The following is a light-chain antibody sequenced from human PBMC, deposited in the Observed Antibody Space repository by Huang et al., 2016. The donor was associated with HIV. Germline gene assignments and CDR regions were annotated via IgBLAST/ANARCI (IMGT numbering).Light chain of an antibody. Sequence: IVLTQSPATLSTYLGENLTLSCRARQAVAGPIAWYQQRPGQAPRLLIYDASYRAAGISDRFTGSGSGTEFTLTITSLEPDDVAIYYCQQRTQWLSFGGGTKVQIK. CDR3: QQRTQWLS. CDR2: DAS. J-gene: IGKJ4*01. V-gene: IGKV3-11*01. CDR1: QAVAGP.